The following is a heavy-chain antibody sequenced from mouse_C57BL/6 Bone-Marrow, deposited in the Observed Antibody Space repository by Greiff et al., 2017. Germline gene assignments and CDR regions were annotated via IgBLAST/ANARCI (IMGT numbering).Heavy chain of an antibody. CDR1: GYSFTDYN. CDR2: INPNYGTT. V-gene: IGHV1-39*01. CDR3: ARTTTVVEGGFAD. J-gene: IGHJ3*01. D-gene: IGHD1-1*01. Sequence: VQLQQSGPELVKPGASVKISCTASGYSFTDYNMNWVKQSNGKSLEWIGVINPNYGTTSYNQKFKGKATLTVDQSTCTAYMQLNSLTSEASAVYYCARTTTVVEGGFADWGQGTLVTVSA.